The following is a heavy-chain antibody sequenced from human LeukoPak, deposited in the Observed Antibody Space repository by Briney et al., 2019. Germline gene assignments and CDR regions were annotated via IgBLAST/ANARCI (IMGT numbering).Heavy chain of an antibody. CDR3: ARGPDILTGYSPPCFDY. CDR2: INHSGST. V-gene: IGHV4-34*01. D-gene: IGHD3-9*01. J-gene: IGHJ4*02. CDR1: GGSFSGYY. Sequence: LETLSLTCAVYGGSFSGYYWSWIRQPPGKGLEWIGEINHSGSTNYNPSLKSRVTISVDTSKNQFSLKLSSVTAADTAVYYCARGPDILTGYSPPCFDYWGQGTLVTVSS.